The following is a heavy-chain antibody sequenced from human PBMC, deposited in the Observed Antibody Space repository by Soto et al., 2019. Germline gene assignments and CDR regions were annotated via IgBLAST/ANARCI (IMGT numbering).Heavy chain of an antibody. D-gene: IGHD6-6*01. CDR3: AKRYRRLSSGGDFDV. V-gene: IGHV3-23*01. J-gene: IGHJ3*01. Sequence: AGGSLRLSCATSGFTFSNYGMSWVRPAPGKGLDRVSVISGSGGTTYYADSVKGRFTISRDNSKNTLYLEMNSLRADDTAVYYCAKRYRRLSSGGDFDVWGQGTMVTVSS. CDR2: ISGSGGTT. CDR1: GFTFSNYG.